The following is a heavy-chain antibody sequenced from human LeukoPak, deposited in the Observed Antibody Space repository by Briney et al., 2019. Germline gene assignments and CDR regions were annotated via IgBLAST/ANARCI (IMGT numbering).Heavy chain of an antibody. CDR1: GFTFSSYW. Sequence: PGGSLRLSCAASGFTFSSYWMSWVRQAPGKGLEWVSVLYSGGSTYYADSVKGRFTISRDNSKNTLYLQMNSLRAEDTAVYYCARVSSSSSGYYDYWGQGSLVTVSS. CDR2: LYSGGST. J-gene: IGHJ4*02. CDR3: ARVSSSSSGYYDY. D-gene: IGHD3-22*01. V-gene: IGHV3-53*01.